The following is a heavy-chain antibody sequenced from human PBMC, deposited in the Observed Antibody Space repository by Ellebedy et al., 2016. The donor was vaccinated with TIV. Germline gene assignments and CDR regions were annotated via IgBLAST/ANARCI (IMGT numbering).Heavy chain of an antibody. D-gene: IGHD4-17*01. V-gene: IGHV4-34*01. CDR2: INHSGST. CDR3: ARRDGGFDP. Sequence: GSLRLSXAVYGGSFSGYYWSWIRQPPGKGLEWIGEINHSGSTNYNPSLKSRVTISVDTSKNQFSLKLSSVTAADTAVYYCARRDGGFDPWGQGTLVTVSS. J-gene: IGHJ5*02. CDR1: GGSFSGYY.